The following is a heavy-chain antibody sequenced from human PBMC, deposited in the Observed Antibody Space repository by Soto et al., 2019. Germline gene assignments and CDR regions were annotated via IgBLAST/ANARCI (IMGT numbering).Heavy chain of an antibody. V-gene: IGHV4-4*02. CDR2: IYHSGST. D-gene: IGHD2-2*01. CDR1: GGSISSSNW. Sequence: PSETLSLTCAVSGGSISSSNWWSWVRQPPGKGLEWIGEIYHSGSTNYNPSLKSRVTISVDTSKNQFSLKLSSVTAADTAVYYCARDQQDIVLVPAAGGWFDPWGQRTLVTVSS. J-gene: IGHJ5*02. CDR3: ARDQQDIVLVPAAGGWFDP.